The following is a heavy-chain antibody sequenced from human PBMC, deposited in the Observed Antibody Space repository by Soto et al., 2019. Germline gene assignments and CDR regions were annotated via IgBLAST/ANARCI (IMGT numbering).Heavy chain of an antibody. CDR3: AKNVQSKPPGDYYYYGMDV. J-gene: IGHJ6*02. CDR1: GFTFSSYG. Sequence: QVQLVESGGGVVQPGRSLRLSCAASGFTFSSYGMHWVRQAPGKGLEWVAVISYDGSNKYYADSVKGRFTISRDNSKNTLYLQMNSLRAEEPGVYLLAKNVQSKPPGDYYYYGMDVWGQGTTVTVSS. CDR2: ISYDGSNK. V-gene: IGHV3-30*18. D-gene: IGHD3-10*02.